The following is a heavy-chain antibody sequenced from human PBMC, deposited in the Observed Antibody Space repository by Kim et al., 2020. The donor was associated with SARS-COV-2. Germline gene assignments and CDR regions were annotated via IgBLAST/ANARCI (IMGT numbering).Heavy chain of an antibody. Sequence: GGSLRLSCAASGFTFSSYGMHWVRQAPGKGLEWVAVISYDGSNKYYADSVKGRFTISRDSSKNTLYLQMNTLRAEDTAVYYCARGKDYGDYDYYYYYGMDVWGQGTTVTVSS. CDR3: ARGKDYGDYDYYYYYGMDV. CDR1: GFTFSSYG. V-gene: IGHV3-33*05. D-gene: IGHD4-17*01. CDR2: ISYDGSNK. J-gene: IGHJ6*02.